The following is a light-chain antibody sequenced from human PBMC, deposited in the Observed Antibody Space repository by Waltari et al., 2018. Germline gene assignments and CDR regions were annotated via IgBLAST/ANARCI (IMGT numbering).Light chain of an antibody. Sequence: EIVLTQSPGPLSLSPGERATLSRRASQSVSSSYLAWYQQKPGQAPRLLIYGASSRATGIPDRFSGSGSGTDFTLTISRLEPEDFAVYYCQQYGSSPPTTFGGGTKVEIK. J-gene: IGKJ4*01. V-gene: IGKV3-20*01. CDR3: QQYGSSPPTT. CDR2: GAS. CDR1: QSVSSSY.